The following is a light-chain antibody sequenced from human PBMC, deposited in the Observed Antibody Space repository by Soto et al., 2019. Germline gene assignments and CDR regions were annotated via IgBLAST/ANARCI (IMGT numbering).Light chain of an antibody. CDR3: HSRA. J-gene: IGKJ1*01. V-gene: IGKV1-5*01. CDR1: QTISRW. Sequence: IQLTQTASTLSASVGDEVTITCRASQTISRWLAWYQQKPGRAPKLLIYDASTLESGVPSRFSGSGSETEFTLTISRLQTDDFETYFCHSRAFGQGTKVDIK. CDR2: DAS.